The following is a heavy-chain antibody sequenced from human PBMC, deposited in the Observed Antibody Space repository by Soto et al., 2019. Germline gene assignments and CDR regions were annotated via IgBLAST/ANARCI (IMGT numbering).Heavy chain of an antibody. Sequence: SLACASGGGRVCSSYCAGARQTPGKGLEWIAYIYYSGSTSYNPSLKSRVSISLDTSKNQFSLKLSSVTAADTAVYYCARTYDGSGPNSGGYGFDIWGQGTMVTVSS. CDR2: IYYSGST. D-gene: IGHD3-22*01. J-gene: IGHJ3*02. CDR1: GGRVCSSY. CDR3: ARTYDGSGPNSGGYGFDI. V-gene: IGHV4-59*02.